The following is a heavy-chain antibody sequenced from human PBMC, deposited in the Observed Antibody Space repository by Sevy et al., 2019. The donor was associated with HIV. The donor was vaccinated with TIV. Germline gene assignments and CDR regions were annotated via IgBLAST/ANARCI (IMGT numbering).Heavy chain of an antibody. J-gene: IGHJ5*02. CDR3: ARGPTHYYDSSRYDWFDP. V-gene: IGHV3-30-3*01. CDR1: GFTFSSFA. CDR2: ISYDGSNK. Sequence: GGSLRLSCAASGFTFSSFAMHWVRQAPDKGLEWAAVISYDGSNKYYADSVKGRFTISRDNSENTLYLQMNSLRAEDTAVYYCARGPTHYYDSSRYDWFDPWGQGTLVTVSS. D-gene: IGHD3-22*01.